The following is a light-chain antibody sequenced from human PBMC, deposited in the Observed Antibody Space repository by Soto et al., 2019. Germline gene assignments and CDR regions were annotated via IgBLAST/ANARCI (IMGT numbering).Light chain of an antibody. V-gene: IGKV3-20*01. J-gene: IGKJ3*01. CDR1: QRVSSSY. CDR3: QQYGSSPFT. CDR2: GAS. Sequence: EIVLTQSPGTLSLSPGERATLSCRASQRVSSSYLAWYQQKPGQAPRLLIYGASSRATGIPDRFSRSGSGTDFTLTISRLEPEDFAVYYCQQYGSSPFTFGPGTKVDIK.